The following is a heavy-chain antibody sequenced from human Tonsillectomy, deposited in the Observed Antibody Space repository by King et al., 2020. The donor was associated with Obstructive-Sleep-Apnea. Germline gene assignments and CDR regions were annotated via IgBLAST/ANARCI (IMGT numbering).Heavy chain of an antibody. CDR2: IYHTGST. J-gene: IGHJ4*02. CDR1: GYSISSGYY. CDR3: ARLGTTVFLY. V-gene: IGHV4-38-2*01. Sequence: QLQESGPALVKPSETLSLTCSVSGYSISSGYYWGWIRQPPGTPVKGLEWIGNIYHTGSTYYNPSLKSRVTFSVDTSKNQFSLRLRSVTAADTAVYYCARLGTTVFLYWGQGTLVTVSS. D-gene: IGHD4-17*01.